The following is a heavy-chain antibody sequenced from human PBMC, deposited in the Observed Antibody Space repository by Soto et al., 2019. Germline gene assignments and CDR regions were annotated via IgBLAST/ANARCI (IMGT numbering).Heavy chain of an antibody. D-gene: IGHD2-15*01. J-gene: IGHJ6*02. CDR3: ARARGGYCSGGSRYERGPYYYYYGMDV. Sequence: ASVKVSCKASGYTFTGYYMHWVRQAPGQGLEWMGWINPNSGGTNYAQKFQGWVTMTRDTSISTAYMELSRLRSDDTAVYYCARARGGYCSGGSRYERGPYYYYYGMDVWSQGTTVTVSS. CDR1: GYTFTGYY. CDR2: INPNSGGT. V-gene: IGHV1-2*04.